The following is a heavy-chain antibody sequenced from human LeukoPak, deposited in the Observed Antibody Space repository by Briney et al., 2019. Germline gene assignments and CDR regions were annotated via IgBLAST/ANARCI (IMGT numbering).Heavy chain of an antibody. CDR1: GFTFSSNG. Sequence: GGSLRLSCVASGFTFSSNGMHWVRQAPGKGLEWVAFIQNDGNNKKYADSVKGRFTISRDNSKNTLYLQMNILRAEDTAVYYCARDWGTSSLYLVNWGQGTLVTVSS. CDR3: ARDWGTSSLYLVN. J-gene: IGHJ4*02. V-gene: IGHV3-30*02. D-gene: IGHD6-6*01. CDR2: IQNDGNNK.